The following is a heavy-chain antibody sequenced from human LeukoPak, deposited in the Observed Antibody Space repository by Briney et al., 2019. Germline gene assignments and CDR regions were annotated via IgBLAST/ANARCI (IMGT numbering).Heavy chain of an antibody. Sequence: GGSLRLSCAASGFTFSRYGMHWVRQAPGKGPEWVAVISYDGSNKYYADSVKGRFTISRDNSKNTLYLQMNSLRAEDTAVYYCAKWGLGYCSSTSCSELDYWGQGTLVTVSS. CDR1: GFTFSRYG. CDR3: AKWGLGYCSSTSCSELDY. D-gene: IGHD2-2*01. J-gene: IGHJ4*02. V-gene: IGHV3-30*18. CDR2: ISYDGSNK.